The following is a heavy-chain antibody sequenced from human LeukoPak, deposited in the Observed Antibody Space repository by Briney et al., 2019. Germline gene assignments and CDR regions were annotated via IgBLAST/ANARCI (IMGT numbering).Heavy chain of an antibody. CDR2: ISWNSGII. J-gene: IGHJ1*01. D-gene: IGHD3-22*01. CDR3: AKAPPYYSDSSGYFQH. CDR1: GFTFDDSA. V-gene: IGHV3-9*01. Sequence: GGSLRLSCAASGFTFDDSAMHWVRQVPGKGLEWVSGISWNSGIIDYADSVKGRFTISRDNAKNPLYLQMNNLRPDDTAFYYCAKAPPYYSDSSGYFQHWGQGTLVTVSS.